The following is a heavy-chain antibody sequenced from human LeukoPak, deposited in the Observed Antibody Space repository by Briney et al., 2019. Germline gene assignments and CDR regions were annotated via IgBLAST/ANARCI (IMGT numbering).Heavy chain of an antibody. CDR3: AKSPKESCSGAICYPFDY. J-gene: IGHJ4*02. D-gene: IGHD2-2*01. CDR1: GFTFSSYA. CDR2: ITSDGRNT. Sequence: PGGSLRLSCAASGFTFSSYAMSWVRQAPGKGLEWVSAITSDGRNTYHADSVKGRFTISRDNSKNTLYLQMNGLRAEDTAVYNCAKSPKESCSGAICYPFDYWGQGTLVTVSS. V-gene: IGHV3-23*05.